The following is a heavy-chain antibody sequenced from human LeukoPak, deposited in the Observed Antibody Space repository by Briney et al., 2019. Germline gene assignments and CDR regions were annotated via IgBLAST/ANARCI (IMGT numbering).Heavy chain of an antibody. J-gene: IGHJ4*02. Sequence: PGGSLRLSCAGSGFTFKNYGIHWVRRAPGKGLEGVAGMSYNGGHGYYGDSVKGRFTISRDNSKDTVYVEMNSLRPEDTALYYCAKGCSSASCAIEFDSWGQGTLVTVSS. CDR1: GFTFKNYG. V-gene: IGHV3-30*18. D-gene: IGHD2-2*01. CDR2: MSYNGGHG. CDR3: AKGCSSASCAIEFDS.